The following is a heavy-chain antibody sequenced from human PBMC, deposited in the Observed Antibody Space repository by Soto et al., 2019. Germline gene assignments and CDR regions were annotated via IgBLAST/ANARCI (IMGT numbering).Heavy chain of an antibody. Sequence: SETLSLTCTVSGGSISSYYWSWIRQPPGKGLEWIGYIYYSGSTNYNPSLKSRVTISVETSKNQFSLKLSSVTAADTAVYYCARGAITILGDAFDIWGQGTMVTVSS. V-gene: IGHV4-59*01. CDR1: GGSISSYY. D-gene: IGHD3-3*01. CDR2: IYYSGST. CDR3: ARGAITILGDAFDI. J-gene: IGHJ3*02.